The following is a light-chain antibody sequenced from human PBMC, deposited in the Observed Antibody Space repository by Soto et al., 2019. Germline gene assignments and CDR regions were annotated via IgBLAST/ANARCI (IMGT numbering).Light chain of an antibody. Sequence: EIVLTQSPGTLSLSPGERATLSCRASQSVSNNYLAWYQQKPGQAPRLLIYGASNRATGIPDRFSGSGSGTDFTLTIGRLEPEDFAVYYCQQYLVTPWTFGQETKVDIK. V-gene: IGKV3-20*01. J-gene: IGKJ1*01. CDR2: GAS. CDR3: QQYLVTPWT. CDR1: QSVSNNY.